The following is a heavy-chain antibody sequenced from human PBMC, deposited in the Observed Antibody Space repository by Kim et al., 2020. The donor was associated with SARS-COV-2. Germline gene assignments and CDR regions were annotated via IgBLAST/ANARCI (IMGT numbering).Heavy chain of an antibody. CDR3: ARGYYGSGRHLDP. Sequence: YVDSVKGRFTISRDNAKNSLYLQMNSLRAEDTAVYYCARGYYGSGRHLDPWGQGTLVTVSS. J-gene: IGHJ5*02. V-gene: IGHV3-7*04. D-gene: IGHD3-10*01.